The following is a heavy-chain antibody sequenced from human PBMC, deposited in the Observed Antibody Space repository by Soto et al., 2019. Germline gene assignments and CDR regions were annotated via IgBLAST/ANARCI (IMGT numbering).Heavy chain of an antibody. CDR3: ARRARTYSDLWSDYYYFDY. J-gene: IGHJ4*02. D-gene: IGHD3-3*01. CDR1: GFTFSSYD. CDR2: IGTAGDT. V-gene: IGHV3-13*01. Sequence: HPSGSLRLSCAASGFTFSSYDMHWVRQATGKGLEWVSAIGTAGDTYYPGSVKGRFTISRENAKNSLYLQMNSLRAGDTAVYYCARRARTYSDLWSDYYYFDYWGQGTLVTVSS.